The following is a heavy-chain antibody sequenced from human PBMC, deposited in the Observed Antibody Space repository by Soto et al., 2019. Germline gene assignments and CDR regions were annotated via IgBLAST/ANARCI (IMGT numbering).Heavy chain of an antibody. J-gene: IGHJ4*02. D-gene: IGHD6-13*01. Sequence: SVKVSCKASGGTFSSYSFNWVRQARGQGLEWLGGIVPIYRTADYAQKFQGRVTITADESTRTVYLELSSLKSQDTALYYCARDSGAKLSSSWGQGTLVTVSS. CDR2: IVPIYRTA. V-gene: IGHV1-69*13. CDR3: ARDSGAKLSSS. CDR1: GGTFSSYS.